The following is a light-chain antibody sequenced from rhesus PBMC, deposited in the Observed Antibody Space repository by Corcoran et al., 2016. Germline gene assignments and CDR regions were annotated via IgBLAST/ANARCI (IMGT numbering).Light chain of an antibody. CDR2: KAS. J-gene: IGKJ4*01. CDR1: ENVNNY. Sequence: DIQMTQSPSSLSASVGDRVTITCRASENVNNYLNWYQQKPGKAPKLLIYKASTLQSGVPSRFSGSGSGTDYTFTISSLQPADVSTYYCPHGSGTPLTFGGGTKVEIK. CDR3: PHGSGTPLT. V-gene: IGKV1-74*01.